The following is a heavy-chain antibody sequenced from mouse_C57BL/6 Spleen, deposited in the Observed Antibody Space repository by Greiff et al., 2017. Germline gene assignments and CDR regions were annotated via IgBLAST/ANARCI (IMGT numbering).Heavy chain of an antibody. D-gene: IGHD1-1*01. CDR3: ARRGTTVVATREYYFDY. V-gene: IGHV1-22*01. J-gene: IGHJ2*01. CDR1: GYTFTDYN. CDR2: INPNNGGT. Sequence: EVQLQQSGPELVKPGASVKMSCKASGYTFTDYNMHWVKQSHGKSLEWIGYINPNNGGTSYNQKFKGKATLTVNKSSSTAYMELRSLTSEDSAVYYCARRGTTVVATREYYFDYWGQGTTLTVSS.